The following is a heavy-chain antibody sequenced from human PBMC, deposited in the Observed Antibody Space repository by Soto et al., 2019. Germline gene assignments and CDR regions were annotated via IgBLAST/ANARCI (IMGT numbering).Heavy chain of an antibody. CDR3: ASGLEDYYDSSGDAFDI. J-gene: IGHJ3*02. CDR2: MNPNSGNT. CDR1: GYTFTSYD. Sequence: ASVKVSCKASGYTFTSYDINWVRQATGQGLEWMGWMNPNSGNTGYAQKFQGRVTMTRYTSISTAYMELSSRRSEDTAVYYCASGLEDYYDSSGDAFDIWGQGTMVTVSS. D-gene: IGHD3-22*01. V-gene: IGHV1-8*01.